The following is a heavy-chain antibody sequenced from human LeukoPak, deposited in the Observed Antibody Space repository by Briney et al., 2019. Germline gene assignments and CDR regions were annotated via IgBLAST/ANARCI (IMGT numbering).Heavy chain of an antibody. D-gene: IGHD3-3*01. CDR1: GFTFSSYG. Sequence: PGGSLRLSCAASGFTFSSYGMHWVRQAPGKGLEWVAFIRYDGSNKYYADSVKGRFTISRDNSKNTLYLQMNSLRAEYTAVYYCAKDGTYYDFWSGYYESGSHYLWADYWGQGTLVTVSS. CDR3: AKDGTYYDFWSGYYESGSHYLWADY. J-gene: IGHJ4*02. CDR2: IRYDGSNK. V-gene: IGHV3-30*02.